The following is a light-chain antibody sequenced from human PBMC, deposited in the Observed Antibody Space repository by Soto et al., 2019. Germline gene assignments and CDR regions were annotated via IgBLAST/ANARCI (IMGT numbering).Light chain of an antibody. V-gene: IGKV3-15*01. CDR3: QQYNIWPPYT. CDR1: QRISSN. CDR2: GAS. Sequence: EIVMTQSPATLSVSPGERATLYCKASQRISSNLAWYQQKPGQPPRLLIYGASTRATGIPARFSGSGSETEFTLTISGLQSEDFALYYCQQYNIWPPYTFGQGTKLEI. J-gene: IGKJ2*01.